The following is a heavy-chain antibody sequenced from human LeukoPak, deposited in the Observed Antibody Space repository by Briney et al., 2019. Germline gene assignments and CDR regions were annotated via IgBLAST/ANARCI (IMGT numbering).Heavy chain of an antibody. Sequence: SETLSLTCAVYGGSFSGYYWSWIRQPPGKGLEWIGEINHSGSTNYNPSLKSRVTISVDTSKTQFSLKLSSVTAADTAVYYCARRWDTSGYYLYYFDYWGQGTLVTVSS. CDR1: GGSFSGYY. D-gene: IGHD3-22*01. CDR3: ARRWDTSGYYLYYFDY. J-gene: IGHJ4*02. CDR2: INHSGST. V-gene: IGHV4-34*01.